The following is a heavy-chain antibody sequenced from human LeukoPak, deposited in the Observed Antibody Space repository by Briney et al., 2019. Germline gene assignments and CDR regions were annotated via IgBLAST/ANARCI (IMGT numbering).Heavy chain of an antibody. CDR1: GGSISSYY. V-gene: IGHV4-59*01. CDR2: IYYSGST. Sequence: SETLSLTCTVSGGSISSYYWSWIRQPPGKGLEWIGYIYYSGSTNYNPSLKSRVTISVDTSKNQFSLKLSSVTTADTAVYYCAGAAGDTADYYDSSGYLDYWGQGTLVTVSS. J-gene: IGHJ4*02. D-gene: IGHD3-22*01. CDR3: AGAAGDTADYYDSSGYLDY.